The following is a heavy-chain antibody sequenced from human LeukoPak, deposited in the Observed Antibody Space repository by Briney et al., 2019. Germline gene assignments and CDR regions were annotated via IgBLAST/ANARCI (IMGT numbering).Heavy chain of an antibody. J-gene: IGHJ4*01. CDR2: IYWDDDK. Sequence: TLSLTCTVSGGSISSYYWSWIRQPPGKALEWLALIYWDDDKRYSPSLKSRLAITKDTSKNQVVLTMTNMDPVDTATYYCAHRGVWFGELLFDYWGQGTLVTVSS. CDR3: AHRGVWFGELLFDY. CDR1: GGSISSYYW. V-gene: IGHV2-5*08. D-gene: IGHD3-10*01.